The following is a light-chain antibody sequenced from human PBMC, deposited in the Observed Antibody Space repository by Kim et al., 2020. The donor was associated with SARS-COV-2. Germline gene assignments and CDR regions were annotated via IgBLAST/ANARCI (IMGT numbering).Light chain of an antibody. J-gene: IGLJ2*01. CDR1: TSNIGNNF. CDR3: ATWDGSVSGVV. V-gene: IGLV1-51*01. Sequence: GQKVTISCSGRTSNIGNNFVSWYQQFSGTAPKLLIYDNNERPSGVPDRFSGSKSGTSATLGITGLQTGDEADYYCATWDGSVSGVVFGGGTQLTVL. CDR2: DNN.